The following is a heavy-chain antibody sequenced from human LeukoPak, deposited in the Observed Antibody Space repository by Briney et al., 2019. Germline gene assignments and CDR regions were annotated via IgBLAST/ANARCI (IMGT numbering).Heavy chain of an antibody. J-gene: IGHJ4*02. D-gene: IGHD3-10*01. CDR3: ARDVGSGNYYNCFDY. Sequence: ASVKVSCKASGYTFMDYYLHWVRQAPGQGLEWMGWINPNSGGTNSAQKFQGRVTMTRDTSIGTAYMELSGLRSDDTAVYYCARDVGSGNYYNCFDYRGQGTLVTVSS. V-gene: IGHV1-2*02. CDR1: GYTFMDYY. CDR2: INPNSGGT.